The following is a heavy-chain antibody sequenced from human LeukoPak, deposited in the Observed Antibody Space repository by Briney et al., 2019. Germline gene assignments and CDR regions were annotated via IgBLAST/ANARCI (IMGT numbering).Heavy chain of an antibody. Sequence: GGSLRLSCAASGFTVSTNYMSWVRQAPGKGLEWVANIKQDGSEKYYVDSVKGRFTISRDNAKNSLYLQMNSLRAEDTAVYYCARTYYYDSSDYSALGYWGQGTLVTVSS. CDR2: IKQDGSEK. CDR3: ARTYYYDSSDYSALGY. V-gene: IGHV3-7*01. D-gene: IGHD3-22*01. J-gene: IGHJ4*02. CDR1: GFTVSTNY.